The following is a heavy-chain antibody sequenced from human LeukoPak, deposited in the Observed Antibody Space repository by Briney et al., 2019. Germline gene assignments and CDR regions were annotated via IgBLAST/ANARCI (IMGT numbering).Heavy chain of an antibody. CDR3: ARVSDISVAAYFDY. V-gene: IGHV3-43D*03. CDR1: GFTFDDYA. Sequence: QTGGSLRLSCAASGFTFDDYAMHWVRQAPGRGLEWVPLISWDAGSTYYADSVKGRFTISREKAKNSLYLQMNSLRAEDTALYYCARVSDISVAAYFDYWGQGTLVTVSS. J-gene: IGHJ4*02. CDR2: ISWDAGST. D-gene: IGHD6-19*01.